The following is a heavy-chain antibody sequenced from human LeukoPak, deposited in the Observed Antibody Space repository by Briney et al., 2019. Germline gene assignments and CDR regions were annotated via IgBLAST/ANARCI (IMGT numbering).Heavy chain of an antibody. Sequence: ASVKVSCKASGFTFTSSAMQWVRQARGQRLEWIGWIVVGSGNTNYAQKFQERVTITRDMSTSTAYMELSSLRSEDTAVYYCARVLVVVPAAMFRLGYWGQGTLVTVSS. CDR3: ARVLVVVPAAMFRLGY. D-gene: IGHD2-2*01. V-gene: IGHV1-58*02. CDR1: GFTFTSSA. CDR2: IVVGSGNT. J-gene: IGHJ4*02.